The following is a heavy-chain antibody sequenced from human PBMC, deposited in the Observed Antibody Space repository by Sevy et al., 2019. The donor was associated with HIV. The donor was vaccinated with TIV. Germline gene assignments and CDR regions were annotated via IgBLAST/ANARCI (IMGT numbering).Heavy chain of an antibody. Sequence: GSLRLSCAASGFTFSSYSMNWVRHAPGKGLEWVSSISGISNYIYYADSMKGRFTVSRDNARNSLYLQMNSLRAEDTAVYYCARNNCSITNCYMGDVFDIWGQGTMVTVSS. V-gene: IGHV3-21*01. CDR3: ARNNCSITNCYMGDVFDI. CDR1: GFTFSSYS. J-gene: IGHJ3*02. CDR2: ISGISNYI. D-gene: IGHD2-2*02.